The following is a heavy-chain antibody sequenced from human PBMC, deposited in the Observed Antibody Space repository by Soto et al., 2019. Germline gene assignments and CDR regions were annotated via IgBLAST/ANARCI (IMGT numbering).Heavy chain of an antibody. V-gene: IGHV3-23*01. D-gene: IGHD2-21*01. CDR2: LSASGAST. CDR1: GFTFSTYA. J-gene: IGHJ4*02. Sequence: EVQLLESGGGLVQPGGSLRLSCAASGFTFSTYAMTWVRQAPGKGLEWVSALSASGASTYYADSVKGRFTISRDNSQNTLYLQMHSLTADDTSVYYCAKGRGGGTYFFDYWGQGTLVTVSS. CDR3: AKGRGGGTYFFDY.